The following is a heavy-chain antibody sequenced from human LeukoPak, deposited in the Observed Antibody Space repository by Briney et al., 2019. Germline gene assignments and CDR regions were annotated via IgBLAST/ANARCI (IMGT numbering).Heavy chain of an antibody. Sequence: GGSLRLSCAASGFTFSSYLMNWVRQAPGKGLEWVANINQDGSKKNYVDSVKGRFTISRDNAKNSLYLQMNSLRAEDMAVYYCEGAWSWGQGALVTVSS. CDR1: GFTFSSYL. D-gene: IGHD6-19*01. CDR2: INQDGSKK. J-gene: IGHJ5*02. V-gene: IGHV3-7*01. CDR3: EGAWS.